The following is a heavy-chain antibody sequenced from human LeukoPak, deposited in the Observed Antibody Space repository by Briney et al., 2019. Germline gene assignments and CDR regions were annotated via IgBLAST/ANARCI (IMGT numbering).Heavy chain of an antibody. D-gene: IGHD5-18*01. Sequence: ASVKVSCKASGYTFTDFGISWVRQAPGQGLEWMGWISAYNGNKNYVQRFQGRVTMTTGTSTSTAYMELTSLRSDDTAMYYCTRDLGVDTTMIFFDYWGQGTLVTVSS. J-gene: IGHJ4*02. CDR3: TRDLGVDTTMIFFDY. CDR2: ISAYNGNK. V-gene: IGHV1-18*01. CDR1: GYTFTDFG.